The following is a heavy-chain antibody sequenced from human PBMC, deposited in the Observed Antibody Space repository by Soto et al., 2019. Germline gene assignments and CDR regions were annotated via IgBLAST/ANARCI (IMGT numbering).Heavy chain of an antibody. CDR3: VRNTTVDAVWGYYYYMDV. D-gene: IGHD4-17*01. J-gene: IGHJ6*03. V-gene: IGHV4-59*01. CDR1: GGSISSYY. Sequence: SETLSLTCTISGGSISSYYWSWIRQPPGKGLEWIGYIYYSGSTNYNPSLKSRVTISVDTSKNQFSLKLSSVTAADTAVYYCVRNTTVDAVWGYYYYMDVWGKGTTVTVSS. CDR2: IYYSGST.